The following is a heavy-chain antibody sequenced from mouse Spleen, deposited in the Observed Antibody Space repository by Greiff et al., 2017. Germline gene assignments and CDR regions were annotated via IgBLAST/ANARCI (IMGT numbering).Heavy chain of an antibody. CDR1: GFSLTSYG. CDR2: IWGGGST. J-gene: IGHJ3*01. CDR3: ASEDSSGYWFAY. Sequence: QVQLKQSGPGLVAPSQSLSITCTVSGFSLTSYGVDWVRQSPGKGLEWLGVIWGGGSTNYNSAPKSRLSISKDNSKSQVFLKMNSLQTDDTAMYYCASEDSSGYWFAYWGQGTLVTVSA. D-gene: IGHD3-2*01. V-gene: IGHV2-6*01.